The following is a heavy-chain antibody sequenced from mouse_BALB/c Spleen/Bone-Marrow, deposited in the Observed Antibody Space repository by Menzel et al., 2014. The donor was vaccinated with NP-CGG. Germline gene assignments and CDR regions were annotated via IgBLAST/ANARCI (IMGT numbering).Heavy chain of an antibody. J-gene: IGHJ4*01. CDR3: SRPRVRALY. CDR2: INPYNNGT. V-gene: IGHV1-14*01. D-gene: IGHD3-1*01. CDR1: GYTFTRYV. Sequence: EVQLRQSGPELVKPGASVKMSCKASGYTFTRYVMYWVKQKPGQGLEWIGYINPYNNGTKYNEKLKGKATLTSDKSSTTAYMQLSSHTPEDSALYYCSRPRVRALYWARGTSVTVSS.